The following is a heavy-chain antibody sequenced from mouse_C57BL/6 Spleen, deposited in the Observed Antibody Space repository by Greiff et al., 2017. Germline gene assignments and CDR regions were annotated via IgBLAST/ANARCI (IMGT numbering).Heavy chain of an antibody. Sequence: QVQLQQSGAELVRPGASVTLSCKASGYTFTDYEMHWVKQTPVHGLAWIGAIDPETGGTAYNQKFKGKAILTAEKSSSTAYMELRSLTSEDSAVYYCTRSPLCYGRDGFAYWGQGTLVTVSA. D-gene: IGHD1-1*01. J-gene: IGHJ3*01. CDR3: TRSPLCYGRDGFAY. V-gene: IGHV1-15*01. CDR1: GYTFTDYE. CDR2: IDPETGGT.